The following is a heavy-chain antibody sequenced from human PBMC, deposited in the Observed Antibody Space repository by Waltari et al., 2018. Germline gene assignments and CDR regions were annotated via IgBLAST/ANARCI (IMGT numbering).Heavy chain of an antibody. D-gene: IGHD2-21*02. CDR2: IYYTGST. CDR3: ARGGGGDWEWFDP. Sequence: QLQLQESGPSLLKPSEPLSLISTVSGGSTRGIYWSWVRQPPGKGLDWIGYIYYTGSTNFNPSLKSRVTMSVDTSKNQFSLKLSSVTAADTAFYYCARGGGGDWEWFDPWGQGTLVTVSS. V-gene: IGHV4-59*01. J-gene: IGHJ5*02. CDR1: GGSTRGIY.